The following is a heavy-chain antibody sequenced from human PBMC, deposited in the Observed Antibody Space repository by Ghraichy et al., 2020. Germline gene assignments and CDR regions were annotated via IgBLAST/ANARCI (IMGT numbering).Heavy chain of an antibody. Sequence: SETLSLTCAVYGGSFSGYYWSWIRQPPGKGLEWIGEINHSGSTSYNPSLKSRVTISVDTSKNQFSLKLSSVTAADTAVYYCARGSVIPAAGQYYYYYGMDVWGQGTTVTVSS. CDR1: GGSFSGYY. D-gene: IGHD6-13*01. CDR3: ARGSVIPAAGQYYYYYGMDV. J-gene: IGHJ6*02. V-gene: IGHV4-34*01. CDR2: INHSGST.